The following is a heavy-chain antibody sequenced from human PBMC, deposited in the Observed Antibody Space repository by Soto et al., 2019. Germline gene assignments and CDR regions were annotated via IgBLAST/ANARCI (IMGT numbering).Heavy chain of an antibody. Sequence: SETLSLTCTVSGGAISSDAYYWSWIRQQPGKGLEWIGYISYSGNTYYNPSLKSRVTISVDTSKNQFSLKLSSVTAADTAVYYCALYCSGGSCYWSRDNRFAPWGQGTLVTVSS. CDR2: ISYSGNT. D-gene: IGHD2-15*01. CDR3: ALYCSGGSCYWSRDNRFAP. J-gene: IGHJ5*02. CDR1: GGAISSDAYY. V-gene: IGHV4-31*03.